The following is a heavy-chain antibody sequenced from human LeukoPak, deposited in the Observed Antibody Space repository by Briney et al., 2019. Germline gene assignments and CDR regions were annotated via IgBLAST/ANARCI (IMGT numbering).Heavy chain of an antibody. CDR1: GFTFSSYA. V-gene: IGHV3-23*01. CDR3: AKASAMIVVVTLDY. CDR2: ISGSGGST. D-gene: IGHD3-22*01. Sequence: GSLRLSCAASGFTFSSYAMNWVRQAPGKGLEGVSAISGSGGSTYYADSLKGRFTISRDNSKNTLYLQMSSLRAEDTAIYYCAKASAMIVVVTLDYWGQGTLVTVSS. J-gene: IGHJ4*02.